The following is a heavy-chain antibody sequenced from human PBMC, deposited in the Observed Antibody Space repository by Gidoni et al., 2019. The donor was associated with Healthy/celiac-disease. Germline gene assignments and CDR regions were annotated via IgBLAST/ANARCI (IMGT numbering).Heavy chain of an antibody. D-gene: IGHD1-26*01. V-gene: IGHV3-64*01. CDR3: ASGHTLGATLH. J-gene: IGHJ4*02. CDR1: GFTFSSYA. CDR2: ISSNGGST. Sequence: EVQLVESGGGLVQPGGSLRLSCAASGFTFSSYAMHWVRQAPGKGLEYVSAISSNGGSTYYANSVKGRFTISRDNSKNTLYLQMGSLRAEDMAVYYCASGHTLGATLHWGQGTLVTVSS.